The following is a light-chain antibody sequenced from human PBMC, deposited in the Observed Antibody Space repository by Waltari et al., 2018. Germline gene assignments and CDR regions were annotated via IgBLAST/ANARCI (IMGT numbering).Light chain of an antibody. CDR2: GAS. CDR3: QHYLRLPVT. J-gene: IGKJ1*01. V-gene: IGKV3-20*01. CDR1: QSVTRA. Sequence: EIVLTQSPGTLSLSPGESATLSCRTSQSVTRALALYQQKPGQAPRLLIYGASNRATGIPDRFSCSGSGTDFSLTISSLEPEDFAVYYCQHYLRLPVTFGQGTKVEVK.